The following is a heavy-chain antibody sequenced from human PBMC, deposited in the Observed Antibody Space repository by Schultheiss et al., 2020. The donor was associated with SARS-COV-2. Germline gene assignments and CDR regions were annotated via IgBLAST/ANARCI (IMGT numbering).Heavy chain of an antibody. Sequence: SETLSLTCAVSGYSISSGYYWGWIRQPPGKRLEWIGSIYHSGSTYYNPSLKSRVTISVDTSKNQFSLKLSSVTAADTAVYYCARVGDPTQERYSGYELDYYYGMDVWGQGTTVTVSS. CDR1: GYSISSGYY. CDR3: ARVGDPTQERYSGYELDYYYGMDV. CDR2: IYHSGST. J-gene: IGHJ6*02. V-gene: IGHV4-38-2*01. D-gene: IGHD5-12*01.